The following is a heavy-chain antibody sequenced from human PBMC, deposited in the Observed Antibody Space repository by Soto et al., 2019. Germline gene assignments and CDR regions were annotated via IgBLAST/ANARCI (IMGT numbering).Heavy chain of an antibody. J-gene: IGHJ4*02. V-gene: IGHV3-23*01. CDR2: ISGSGGST. Sequence: EVQLLESGGGLVQPGGSLRLSCAASGFTFSSDAMSCVRQAPGKGLEWVSAISGSGGSTYYADSVKGRFTISRDSSKNTLYLKMISLRAEDMAVYYCAKSWEYSSSTGLDYWVQGTLVTVS. CDR1: GFTFSSDA. CDR3: AKSWEYSSSTGLDY. D-gene: IGHD6-6*01.